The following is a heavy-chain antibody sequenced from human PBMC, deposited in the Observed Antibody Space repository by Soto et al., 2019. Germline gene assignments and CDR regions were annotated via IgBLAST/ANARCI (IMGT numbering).Heavy chain of an antibody. V-gene: IGHV4-59*01. J-gene: IGHJ4*02. CDR3: ARDLRAWQFDY. CDR2: IYYSGST. CDR1: GGSISSYY. Sequence: SETLSLTCTVSGGSISSYYWSWIRQPPGKGLEWIGYIYYSGSTNYNPSLKSRVTISVDTSKNQFSLKLSSVTAADTAVYYCARDLRAWQFDYWGQGTLVTVSS.